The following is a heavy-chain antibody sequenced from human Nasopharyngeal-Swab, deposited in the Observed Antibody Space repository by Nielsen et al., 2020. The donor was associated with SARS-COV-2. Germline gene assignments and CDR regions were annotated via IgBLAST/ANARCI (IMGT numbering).Heavy chain of an antibody. V-gene: IGHV3-15*01. J-gene: IGHJ5*02. CDR3: TTDLRSAGLTKNRLLLWFGELRRTNWYDP. D-gene: IGHD3-10*01. Sequence: WISERPGKGLERVGRIKSKTEGGTTDYAAPVKGRFTISRDDSKNTLYLQINSLKTEDTAVYYCTTDLRSAGLTKNRLLLWFGELRRTNWYDPWGQGTLVTVSS. CDR2: IKSKTEGGTT.